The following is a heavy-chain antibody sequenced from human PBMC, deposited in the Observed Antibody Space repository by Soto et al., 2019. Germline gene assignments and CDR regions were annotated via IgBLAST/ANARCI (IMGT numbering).Heavy chain of an antibody. CDR2: ISGSGGST. D-gene: IGHD3-9*01. J-gene: IGHJ6*02. Sequence: LRLSCAASGFTFSSYAMSWVRQAPGKGLEWVSAISGSGGSTYYADSVKGRFTISRDNFKNTLYLQMNSLRAEDTAVYYCAKENYDSLTGYYRPLYYYYGMDVWGQGTTVTVSS. V-gene: IGHV3-23*01. CDR3: AKENYDSLTGYYRPLYYYYGMDV. CDR1: GFTFSSYA.